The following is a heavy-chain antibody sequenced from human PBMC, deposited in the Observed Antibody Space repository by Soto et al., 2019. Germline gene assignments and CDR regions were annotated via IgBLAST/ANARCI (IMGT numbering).Heavy chain of an antibody. Sequence: GGSLRLSCAASGFTFSSYAMSWVRQAPGKGLEWVSAISGSGGSTYYADSVKSRFTISRDNSKNTLYRQMNSLRAEDTAVYYCAKAIPYIVVVPAAMPGLDYWGQGTLVTVSS. V-gene: IGHV3-23*01. J-gene: IGHJ4*02. CDR2: ISGSGGST. D-gene: IGHD2-2*01. CDR1: GFTFSSYA. CDR3: AKAIPYIVVVPAAMPGLDY.